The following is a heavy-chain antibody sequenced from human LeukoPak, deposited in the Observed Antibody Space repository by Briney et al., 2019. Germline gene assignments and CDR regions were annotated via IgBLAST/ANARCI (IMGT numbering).Heavy chain of an antibody. CDR1: GYSFTSYW. Sequence: GESLKISCKGSGYSFTSYWIGWVRQMPGKGLEWMGIIYPGDSDIRYSPSFQGQVTISGDKSINTAYLQWSSLKASDTAMYYCAGLGSRVRGVNFYYYIGMDVWGQGTTVTVSS. D-gene: IGHD3-10*01. J-gene: IGHJ6*02. V-gene: IGHV5-51*01. CDR2: IYPGDSDI. CDR3: AGLGSRVRGVNFYYYIGMDV.